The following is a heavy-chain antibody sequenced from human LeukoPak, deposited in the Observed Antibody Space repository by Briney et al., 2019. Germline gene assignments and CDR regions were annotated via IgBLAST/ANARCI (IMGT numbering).Heavy chain of an antibody. Sequence: GGSLRLSCAASGFTFSDYYMSWVRQAPGKGLEWVSYISGSGSTIYYADSVKGRFTISRDNAKNSLYLQMNSLRAEDTAVYYCARDGYGSGSYGYYYYYGMDVWGQGTTVTVSS. D-gene: IGHD3-10*01. CDR3: ARDGYGSGSYGYYYYYGMDV. V-gene: IGHV3-11*04. CDR1: GFTFSDYY. J-gene: IGHJ6*02. CDR2: ISGSGSTI.